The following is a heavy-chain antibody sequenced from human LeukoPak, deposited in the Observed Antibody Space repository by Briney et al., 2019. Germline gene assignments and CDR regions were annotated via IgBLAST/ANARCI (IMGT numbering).Heavy chain of an antibody. J-gene: IGHJ4*02. CDR2: ISGSGGST. Sequence: GGSLRLSCAASGFTFSSYEMNWVRQAPGKGLGWVSGISGSGGSTYHADSVKGRFTISRDNAKNSLYLQMNSLRAEDTALYYCAKAYYDSSGYIDYWGQGTLVTVSS. V-gene: IGHV3-23*01. D-gene: IGHD3-22*01. CDR1: GFTFSSYE. CDR3: AKAYYDSSGYIDY.